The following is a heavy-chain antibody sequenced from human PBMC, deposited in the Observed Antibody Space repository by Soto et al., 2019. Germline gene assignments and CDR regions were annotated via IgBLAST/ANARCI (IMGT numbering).Heavy chain of an antibody. D-gene: IGHD1-26*01. J-gene: IGHJ4*02. CDR1: GFTFSNYW. CDR2: ITQDGSEK. V-gene: IGHV3-7*01. CDR3: AGREYSGSLGAY. Sequence: EVQLVESGGGLVQPGGSLRLSCAASGFTFSNYWMSWVRQAPGKGLEWVANITQDGSEKYYVDSVKGRFTISRDDAKHSLYLQMNSLRAEDTAVYYCAGREYSGSLGAYWGQGTLVTVSS.